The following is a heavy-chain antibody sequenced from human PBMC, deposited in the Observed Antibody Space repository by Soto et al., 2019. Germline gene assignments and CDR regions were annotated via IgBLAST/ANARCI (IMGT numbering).Heavy chain of an antibody. CDR3: ATYSSSWYVVY. CDR1: GGSVSSTSYY. D-gene: IGHD6-13*01. V-gene: IGHV4-39*05. CDR2: IYYSGST. Sequence: SETPSITCTVSGGSVSSTSYYGGWFRQPPGKGLEWIGSIYYSGSTYYNPSLKSRVTISVDTSKNQFSLKLSSVTAADTAVYYCATYSSSWYVVYWGQGTLVTVSS. J-gene: IGHJ4*02.